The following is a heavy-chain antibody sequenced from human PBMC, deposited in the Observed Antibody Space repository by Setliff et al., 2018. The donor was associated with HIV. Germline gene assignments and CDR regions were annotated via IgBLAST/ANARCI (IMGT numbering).Heavy chain of an antibody. J-gene: IGHJ6*03. Sequence: PSETLSLTCTVSGGSISSTYYFWGWIRQPPGKGLEWIGTIYYHGSTYYNPSLKSRITMSVDTSNNQFSLTLSSVTAADTAVYYCARGKDDHNFSPMSLRKTYYYYMDVWGKGTTVTVSS. V-gene: IGHV4-39*07. CDR3: ARGKDDHNFSPMSLRKTYYYYMDV. D-gene: IGHD2-15*01. CDR1: GGSISSTYYF. CDR2: IYYHGST.